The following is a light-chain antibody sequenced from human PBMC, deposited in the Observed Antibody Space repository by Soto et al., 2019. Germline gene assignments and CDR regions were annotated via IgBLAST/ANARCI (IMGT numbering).Light chain of an antibody. J-gene: IGKJ1*01. Sequence: DIQMTQSPSSLSASVGDRVTITCRASLGIANDLGWYQQKPGKAPKRLIYVASNLQSGVPSRFSGSGSGTEFALTISSLQPEDVATYYCLQHNSYPWTFGQGTKVEIK. CDR1: LGIAND. CDR3: LQHNSYPWT. CDR2: VAS. V-gene: IGKV1-17*01.